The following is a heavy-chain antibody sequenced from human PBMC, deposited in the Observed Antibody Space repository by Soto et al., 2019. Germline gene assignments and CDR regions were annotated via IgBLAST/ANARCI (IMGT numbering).Heavy chain of an antibody. J-gene: IGHJ5*02. Sequence: ASAKVFSNASGYTFTSYGISWVRQIPGQGLEWMGWIGAYNDNTNSAQKLPGSVTMTTYTSTSTAYMELRSLRSDVTTVYYFARQWSDSSSWYAGEWFDLWGQGTLVTVSS. D-gene: IGHD6-13*01. CDR1: GYTFTSYG. CDR2: IGAYNDNT. V-gene: IGHV1-18*01. CDR3: ARQWSDSSSWYAGEWFDL.